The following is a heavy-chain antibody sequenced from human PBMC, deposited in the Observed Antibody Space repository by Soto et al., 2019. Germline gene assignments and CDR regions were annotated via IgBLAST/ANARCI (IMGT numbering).Heavy chain of an antibody. CDR2: TYYRSKWYN. V-gene: IGHV6-1*01. J-gene: IGHJ4*02. D-gene: IGHD2-15*01. Sequence: PSQTLSLTCAISGDSVSTSSATWDWIRQSRSRGLEWLGRTYYRSKWYNDYAVSVKGRITINPDASNNQLSLQLNSVTPDDTAVFFCAKDYLVIPPREFDYGGQGTRVTVPS. CDR3: AKDYLVIPPREFDY. CDR1: GDSVSTSSAT.